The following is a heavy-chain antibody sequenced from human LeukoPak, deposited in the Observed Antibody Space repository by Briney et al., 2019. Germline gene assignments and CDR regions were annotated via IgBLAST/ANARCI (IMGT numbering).Heavy chain of an antibody. CDR3: AREKVGAIAYYFDY. D-gene: IGHD1-26*01. V-gene: IGHV1-69*05. Sequence: ASVKVSCKASGGTFSSYAISWVRQAPGQGLEWMGGIIPIFGTANYAQKFQGRVTITRDTSASTAYMELSSLRSEDTAVYYCAREKVGAIAYYFDYWGQGTLVTVSS. CDR1: GGTFSSYA. J-gene: IGHJ4*02. CDR2: IIPIFGTA.